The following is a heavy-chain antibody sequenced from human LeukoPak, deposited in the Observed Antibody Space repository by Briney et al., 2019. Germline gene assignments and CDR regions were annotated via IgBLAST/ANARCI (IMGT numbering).Heavy chain of an antibody. CDR2: IYHTGNT. CDR1: GGSISSGNW. J-gene: IGHJ4*02. CDR3: ARLEKLGIRFFDY. Sequence: NPSGTLSLTCAVSGGSISSGNWWSWVRQPPGKGLEWIGEIYHTGNTNYNPSLKSRVTISVDKSNNQFSLKLNSVTAADTAEYYCARLEKLGIRFFDYWGQGTLVTVSS. D-gene: IGHD7-27*01. V-gene: IGHV4-4*02.